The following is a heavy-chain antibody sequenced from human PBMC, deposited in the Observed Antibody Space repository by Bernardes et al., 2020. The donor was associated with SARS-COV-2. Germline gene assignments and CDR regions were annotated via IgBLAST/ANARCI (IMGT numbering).Heavy chain of an antibody. CDR2: INPNSGGT. CDR1: GYTFTGYY. J-gene: IGHJ4*02. D-gene: IGHD6-13*01. V-gene: IGHV1-2*02. Sequence: ASVKVSCKASGYTFTGYYMQLVRQAPGQGLEWMGWINPNSGGTTYAQKFQGRVTMTRDTSIGTAYMELTRLRSDDTAVYYCARSIGSIAAALFYYFNNWGQVTLVTVSS. CDR3: ARSIGSIAAALFYYFNN.